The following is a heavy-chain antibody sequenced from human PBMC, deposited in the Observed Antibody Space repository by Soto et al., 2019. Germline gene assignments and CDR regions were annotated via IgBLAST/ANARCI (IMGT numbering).Heavy chain of an antibody. D-gene: IGHD3-10*01. CDR3: ARDQDTYGSAVINF. Sequence: GGSLRLSCEASGFTFSSYWMHWVRKAPGKGLVWVSRIAADGSSRSYAGSVKGRFTISRDNAKNTLYLQMDSLRAEDTAVYYCARDQDTYGSAVINFWGQGTLVTVSS. J-gene: IGHJ4*02. V-gene: IGHV3-74*01. CDR2: IAADGSSR. CDR1: GFTFSSYW.